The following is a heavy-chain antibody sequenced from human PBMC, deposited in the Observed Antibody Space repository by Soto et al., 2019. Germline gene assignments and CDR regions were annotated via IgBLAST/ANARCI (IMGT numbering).Heavy chain of an antibody. CDR1: GVTLTDVW. CDR2: TT. Sequence: GGSLRLSCAVSGVTLTDVWMNWVRQAPGKGPEWVGTTDYAAPVKGRFTISRDDSQNMLYLQMNSLKSEDTAVYYCSHGYYQYFNSWGQGTLVTVSS. D-gene: IGHD5-18*01. CDR3: SHGYYQYFNS. J-gene: IGHJ4*02. V-gene: IGHV3-15*07.